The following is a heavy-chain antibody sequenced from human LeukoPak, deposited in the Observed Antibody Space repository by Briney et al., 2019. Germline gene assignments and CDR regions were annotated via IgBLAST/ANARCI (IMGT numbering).Heavy chain of an antibody. V-gene: IGHV3-48*03. Sequence: GGSLRLSCAASGFTFSSYEMNWVRQAPGKGLEWVSYISSSGSTIYYADSVKGRFTISRDNAKNSLYLQMNSLRAEDTAVYYCASWVSSRNIWFGESTSFSDMDVWGKGTTVTVSS. D-gene: IGHD3-10*01. CDR2: ISSSGSTI. CDR1: GFTFSSYE. CDR3: ASWVSSRNIWFGESTSFSDMDV. J-gene: IGHJ6*03.